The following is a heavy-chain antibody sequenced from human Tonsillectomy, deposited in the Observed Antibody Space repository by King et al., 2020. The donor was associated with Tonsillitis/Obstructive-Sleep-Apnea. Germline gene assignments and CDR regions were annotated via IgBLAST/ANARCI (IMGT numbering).Heavy chain of an antibody. Sequence: VQLVESGGGLVQPGGSLRLSCAASGFTFSSYAMTWVRQAPGKGLEWVSVIGGSGGSTFYADSVKGRFTISRDNSKNTLYLQMNSLRAEDTAVYYCAKDSDSSRYYPSNYYYMDVWGKGTTVTVSS. D-gene: IGHD3-22*01. CDR3: AKDSDSSRYYPSNYYYMDV. J-gene: IGHJ6*03. CDR1: GFTFSSYA. CDR2: IGGSGGST. V-gene: IGHV3-23*04.